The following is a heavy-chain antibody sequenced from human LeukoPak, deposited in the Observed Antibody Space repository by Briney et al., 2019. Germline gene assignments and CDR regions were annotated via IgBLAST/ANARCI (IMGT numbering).Heavy chain of an antibody. Sequence: GGSLRLSCAASGFTFSSYGMHWVRQAPGKGLEWVAFIRYDGSNKYYADSVKGRFTISRDNSKNTLYLQMSSLRAEDTAVYYCAKKKTGTTWGGDFDYWGRGTLVTVSS. CDR1: GFTFSSYG. D-gene: IGHD1-7*01. CDR2: IRYDGSNK. J-gene: IGHJ4*02. CDR3: AKKKTGTTWGGDFDY. V-gene: IGHV3-30*02.